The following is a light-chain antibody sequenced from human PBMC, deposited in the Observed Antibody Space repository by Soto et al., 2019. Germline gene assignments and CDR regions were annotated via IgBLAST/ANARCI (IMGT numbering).Light chain of an antibody. CDR3: HQYCGLPYT. CDR1: QSVSSSY. CDR2: AAS. V-gene: IGKV3-20*01. Sequence: DIVLTQSPGTMSLSPGERATLSCRASQSVSSSYFAWYQQKPGQAPRLLIYAASRRASGIPDRFSGSGSGTDFTLTINRLEPEDVAVYYCHQYCGLPYTFGQGTKVDIK. J-gene: IGKJ2*01.